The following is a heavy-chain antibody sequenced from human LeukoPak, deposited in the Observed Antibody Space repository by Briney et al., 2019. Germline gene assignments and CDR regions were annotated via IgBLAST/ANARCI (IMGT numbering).Heavy chain of an antibody. D-gene: IGHD3-22*01. Sequence: PGGSLRLSCAASGFTFSSYAMSWVRQAPGKGLEWVSAISGSGGSTYYADSVKGRFTISRDNSKNALYLQMNSLRAEDTAVYYCAKDQPTTSGYKYGYFDYWGLGTLVTVSS. J-gene: IGHJ4*02. V-gene: IGHV3-23*01. CDR2: ISGSGGST. CDR3: AKDQPTTSGYKYGYFDY. CDR1: GFTFSSYA.